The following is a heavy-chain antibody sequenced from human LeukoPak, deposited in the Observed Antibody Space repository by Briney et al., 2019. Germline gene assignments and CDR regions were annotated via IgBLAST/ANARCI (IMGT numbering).Heavy chain of an antibody. CDR1: GVTFSNYW. J-gene: IGHJ6*02. CDR3: AKDRIVGTNYLGYGMDV. CDR2: IKQDGSEK. V-gene: IGHV3-7*01. Sequence: GGSLRLSCVASGVTFSNYWMSWVRQAPGKELEWVANIKQDGSEKYYVGSVKGRITISRDNAKNSLYLQMNSLRAEDTAVYYCAKDRIVGTNYLGYGMDVWGQGTTVTVSS. D-gene: IGHD1-26*01.